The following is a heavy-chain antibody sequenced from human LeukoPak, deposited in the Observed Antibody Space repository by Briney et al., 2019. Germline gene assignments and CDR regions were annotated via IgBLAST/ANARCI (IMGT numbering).Heavy chain of an antibody. CDR1: GGSISSSSYY. V-gene: IGHV4-61*02. CDR3: ARVGGPYSSWGFHFDY. J-gene: IGHJ4*02. Sequence: PSETLSLTCTVSGGSISSSSYYWSWIRQPAGKGLEWIGRIYTSGSTNYNPSLKSRVTMSVDTSKNQFSLKLSSVTAADTAVYYCARVGGPYSSWGFHFDYWGQGTLVTVSS. CDR2: IYTSGST. D-gene: IGHD6-6*01.